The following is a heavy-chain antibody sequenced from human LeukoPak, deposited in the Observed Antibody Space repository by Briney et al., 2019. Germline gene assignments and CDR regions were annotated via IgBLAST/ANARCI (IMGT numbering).Heavy chain of an antibody. J-gene: IGHJ4*02. V-gene: IGHV4-61*02. Sequence: SETLSLTCTVSGGSISTGNYHWTWIRQPAGKGLEWIGRVYASGRTNYNPSLKSRVTISIDTSKNQFSLKLSSVTAADTVMYYCARGVGYWGQGTLVTVSS. CDR1: GGSISTGNYH. CDR3: ARGVGY. CDR2: VYASGRT. D-gene: IGHD2-15*01.